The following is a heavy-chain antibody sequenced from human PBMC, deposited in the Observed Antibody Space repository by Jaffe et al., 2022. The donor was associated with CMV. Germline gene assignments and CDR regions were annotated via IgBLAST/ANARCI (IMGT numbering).Heavy chain of an antibody. CDR1: GFTFSSYA. CDR3: VKGPWDFWSGTIYYYYYMDV. D-gene: IGHD3-3*01. Sequence: EVQLVESGGGLVQPGGSLRLSCSASGFTFSSYAMHWVRQAPGKGLEYVSAISSNGGSTYYADSVKGRFTISRDNSKNTLYLQMSSLRAEDTAVYYCVKGPWDFWSGTIYYYYYMDVWGKGTTVTVSS. CDR2: ISSNGGST. J-gene: IGHJ6*03. V-gene: IGHV3-64D*06.